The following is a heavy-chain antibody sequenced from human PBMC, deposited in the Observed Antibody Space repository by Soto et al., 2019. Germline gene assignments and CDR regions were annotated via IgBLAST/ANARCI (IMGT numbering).Heavy chain of an antibody. CDR2: ISSSGSNI. J-gene: IGHJ6*03. Sequence: QVQLVESGGGLVKPGVSLRLSCAASGFTFSDYYMSGIRQAPGKGLEWVSYISSSGSNIYYAASVKGRFTISRDNAKNTLYLQVNSLRAEDTAVYYCASATSGYYYHYYYYDMHVWGKGTTVTISS. CDR1: GFTFSDYY. D-gene: IGHD3-22*01. V-gene: IGHV3-11*01. CDR3: ASATSGYYYHYYYYDMHV.